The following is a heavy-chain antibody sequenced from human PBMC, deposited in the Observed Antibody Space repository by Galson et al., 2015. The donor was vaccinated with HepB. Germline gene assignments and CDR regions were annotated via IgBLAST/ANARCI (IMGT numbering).Heavy chain of an antibody. CDR1: GFTFSSYA. D-gene: IGHD3-22*01. J-gene: IGHJ4*02. Sequence: SLRLSCAASGFTFSSYAMHWVRPAPGKGLEWVAVISYDGSNKYYADSVKGRFTISRDNSKNTLYLQMNSLRAEDTAVYYCARDGGYYDSSGYYSDYWGQGTLVTVSP. V-gene: IGHV3-30-3*01. CDR3: ARDGGYYDSSGYYSDY. CDR2: ISYDGSNK.